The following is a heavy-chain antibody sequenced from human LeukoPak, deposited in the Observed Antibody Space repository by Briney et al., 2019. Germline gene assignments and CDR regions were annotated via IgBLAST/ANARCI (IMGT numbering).Heavy chain of an antibody. Sequence: SETLSLTCTVSGGSISSYYWSWIRQPPGKGLEWIGYIYYSGSTNYNPSLKSRVTISVDTSKNQFSLKLSSVTAADTAVYYCARGLSDLVYFDYWGQGTLVTVSS. CDR2: IYYSGST. CDR3: ARGLSDLVYFDY. D-gene: IGHD2-21*02. V-gene: IGHV4-59*01. J-gene: IGHJ4*02. CDR1: GGSISSYY.